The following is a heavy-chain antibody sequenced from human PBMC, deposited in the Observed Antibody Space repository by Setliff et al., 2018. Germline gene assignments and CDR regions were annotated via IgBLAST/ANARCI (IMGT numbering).Heavy chain of an antibody. J-gene: IGHJ4*02. V-gene: IGHV4-39*07. CDR3: ARRATYYNFWSGYYDY. D-gene: IGHD3-3*01. Sequence: PSETLSLTCTVSGGSISSSNYYWGWIRQPPGKGLEWIGNIYYGGSAYYNPSLKSRVTISVDTSKNQFSLKLSSVTAADTAVYYRARRATYYNFWSGYYDYWGQGTLVTVS. CDR2: IYYGGSA. CDR1: GGSISSSNYY.